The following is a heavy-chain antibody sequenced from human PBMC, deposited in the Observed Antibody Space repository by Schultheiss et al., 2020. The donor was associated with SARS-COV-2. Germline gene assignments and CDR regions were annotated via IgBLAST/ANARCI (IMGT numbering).Heavy chain of an antibody. CDR1: GGSISSYY. CDR2: IYYSGST. V-gene: IGHV4-59*08. Sequence: SETLSLTCTVSGGSISSYYWSWIRQPPGKGLEWIGYIYYSGSTNYNPSLKSRVTISVDTSKNQFSLKLSSVTAADTAVYYCARGYGDYSGYYGMDVWGQGTTVTVSS. D-gene: IGHD4-17*01. CDR3: ARGYGDYSGYYGMDV. J-gene: IGHJ6*02.